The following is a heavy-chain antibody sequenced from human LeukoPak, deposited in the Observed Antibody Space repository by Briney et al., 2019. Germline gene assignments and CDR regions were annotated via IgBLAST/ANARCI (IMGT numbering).Heavy chain of an antibody. CDR1: GFTFSSYS. V-gene: IGHV3-21*04. J-gene: IGHJ4*02. Sequence: GGSLRLSCAASGFTFSSYSMNWVRQAPGKGLEWVSSISSSSSYIYYADSVKGRFTISRDNSKNTLYLQMNSLRAEDTAVYYCAKGGAMGATNYFDYWGQGTLVTVSS. D-gene: IGHD1-26*01. CDR2: ISSSSSYI. CDR3: AKGGAMGATNYFDY.